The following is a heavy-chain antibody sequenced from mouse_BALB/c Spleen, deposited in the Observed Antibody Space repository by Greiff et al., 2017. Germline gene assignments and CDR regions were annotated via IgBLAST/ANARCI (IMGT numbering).Heavy chain of an antibody. Sequence: EVQLVESGGGLVQPGGSRKLSCAASGFTFSSFGMHWVRQAPEKGLEWVAYISSGSSTIYYADTVKGRFTISRDNPKNTLFLQMTSLRSEDTAMYYCARSITTAYYFDYWGQGTTLTVSS. D-gene: IGHD1-2*01. CDR2: ISSGSSTI. J-gene: IGHJ2*01. V-gene: IGHV5-17*02. CDR1: GFTFSSFG. CDR3: ARSITTAYYFDY.